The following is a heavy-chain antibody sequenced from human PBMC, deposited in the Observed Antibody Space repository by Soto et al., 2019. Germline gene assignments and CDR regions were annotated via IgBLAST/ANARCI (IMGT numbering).Heavy chain of an antibody. J-gene: IGHJ6*02. CDR1: GFDFGSFC. Sequence: SVKVSCTASGFDFGSFCIQFLRQTRGRGLEWIGWIVVASGRTNYARQFQGRVAFSRDMSSTTAYMDLYDLNSDDTAVYFCSSAHRHPAIGWADWGQGTTVTVSS. CDR3: SSAHRHPAIGWAD. CDR2: IVVASGRT. V-gene: IGHV1-58*02.